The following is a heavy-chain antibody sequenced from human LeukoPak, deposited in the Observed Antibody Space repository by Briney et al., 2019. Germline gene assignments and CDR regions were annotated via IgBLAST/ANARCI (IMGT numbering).Heavy chain of an antibody. J-gene: IGHJ4*02. Sequence: PGGSLRLSCVASGFTFSSYSMYWVRQAPGKGLERVAYITSSSSLIKYADSVKGRFTISRDNGKNSLYLQMNSLRVEDTAVYFCARIMYGSGSTLPDYWGQGTRVIVSS. CDR1: GFTFSSYS. V-gene: IGHV3-48*01. CDR2: ITSSSSLI. D-gene: IGHD6-19*01. CDR3: ARIMYGSGSTLPDY.